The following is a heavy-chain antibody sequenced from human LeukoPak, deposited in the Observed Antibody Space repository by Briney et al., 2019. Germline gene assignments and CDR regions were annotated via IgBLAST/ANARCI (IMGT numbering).Heavy chain of an antibody. J-gene: IGHJ5*02. CDR1: GFTFSSYG. CDR3: AKDGYCGSASCYGWFDP. Sequence: PGGSLRLSCAASGFTFSSYGMHWVRQAPGKGLEWVAVLSYDGSNNYYADSVRGRFTVSRDISKNTLFLQMDSLRVEDTAVYYCAKDGYCGSASCYGWFDPWGQGTLVTVSS. V-gene: IGHV3-30*19. CDR2: LSYDGSNN. D-gene: IGHD2-2*03.